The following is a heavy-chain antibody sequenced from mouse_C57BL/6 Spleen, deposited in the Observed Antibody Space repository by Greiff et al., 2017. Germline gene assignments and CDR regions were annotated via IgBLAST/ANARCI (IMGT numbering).Heavy chain of an antibody. Sequence: QVQLQQPGAELVRPGSSVKLSCKASGYTFTSYWMHWVKQRPIQGLEWIGNIDPSDSETNYNQKFKDKATLTVDKSSSTAYMQLSSLTSEDSAVYYCARGGFIPGYWGQGTTLTVSS. V-gene: IGHV1-52*01. J-gene: IGHJ2*01. CDR3: ARGGFIPGY. CDR1: GYTFTSYW. D-gene: IGHD1-1*01. CDR2: IDPSDSET.